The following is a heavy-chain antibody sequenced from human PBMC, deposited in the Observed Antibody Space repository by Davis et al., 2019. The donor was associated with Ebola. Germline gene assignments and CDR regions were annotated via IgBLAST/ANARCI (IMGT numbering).Heavy chain of an antibody. V-gene: IGHV3-7*03. D-gene: IGHD5-18*01. Sequence: GESLKISCTTSGLPFSSNWMSWVRQAPGKGLEWVANIKQDGGEKYFVDAVKGRFTISRDNAKNSLYLQMNSLKTEDTAVYYCASASVDTAFRAFDIWGQGTMVTVSA. CDR1: GLPFSSNW. CDR2: IKQDGGEK. CDR3: ASASVDTAFRAFDI. J-gene: IGHJ3*02.